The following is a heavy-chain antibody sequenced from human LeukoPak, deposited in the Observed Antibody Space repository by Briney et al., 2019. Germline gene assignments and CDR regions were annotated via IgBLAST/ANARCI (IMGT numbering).Heavy chain of an antibody. CDR3: ARGRIAVAGQFDY. V-gene: IGHV4-34*01. J-gene: IGHJ4*02. Sequence: SETLSLTCAVYGGSFSGYYWSWIRQPPGKGLEWIGEINHSGSTNYNPSLKSRVTISVDTSKNQFSLKLSSVTAADTAVYCCARGRIAVAGQFDYWGQGTLVTVSS. D-gene: IGHD6-19*01. CDR1: GGSFSGYY. CDR2: INHSGST.